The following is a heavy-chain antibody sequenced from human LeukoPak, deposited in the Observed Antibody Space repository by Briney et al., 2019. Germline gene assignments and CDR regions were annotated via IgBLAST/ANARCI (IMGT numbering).Heavy chain of an antibody. J-gene: IGHJ3*02. CDR1: GYTFTSYD. V-gene: IGHV1-8*03. D-gene: IGHD6-13*01. Sequence: ASVKVSCKASGYTFTSYDINWVRQATGQGLEWMGWMNPNSGNTGYAQKFQGRVTITRNTSISTAYMELSSLRPEDTAVYYCAREGVFGILNDAFDIWGQGTMVTVSS. CDR3: AREGVFGILNDAFDI. CDR2: MNPNSGNT.